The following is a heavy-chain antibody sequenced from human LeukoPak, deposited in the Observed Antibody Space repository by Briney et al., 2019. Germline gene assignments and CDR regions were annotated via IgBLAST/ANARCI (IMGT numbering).Heavy chain of an antibody. CDR3: ARISGGHYYAIDY. CDR1: GGSISSSYKY. J-gene: IGHJ4*02. D-gene: IGHD3-22*01. Sequence: PSETLSLTCTVSGGSISSSYKYWVWVRQPPGRGLEWIGSIYYSGTTYYNPSLKGRVTISVDTSKNQFSLRLSSVTAADTAVYYCARISGGHYYAIDYWGQGTLVTVSS. V-gene: IGHV4-39*01. CDR2: IYYSGTT.